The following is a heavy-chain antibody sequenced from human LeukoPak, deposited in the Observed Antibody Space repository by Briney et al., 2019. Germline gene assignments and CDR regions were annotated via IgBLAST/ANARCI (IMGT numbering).Heavy chain of an antibody. V-gene: IGHV3-11*01. CDR2: ISSSGSTK. CDR1: GFTFSDYY. CDR3: ARDGSVLRYFDWLPKLADAFDI. D-gene: IGHD3-9*01. J-gene: IGHJ3*02. Sequence: PGGSLRLSCAASGFTFSDYYMSWIRQAPGKGLEWVSYISSSGSTKYYADSVKGRFTISRDNAKNSLYLQMNSLRAEDTALYYCARDGSVLRYFDWLPKLADAFDIWGQGTMVTVSS.